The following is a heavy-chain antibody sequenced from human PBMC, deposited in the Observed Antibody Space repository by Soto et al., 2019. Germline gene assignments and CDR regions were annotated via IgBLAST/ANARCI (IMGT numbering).Heavy chain of an antibody. CDR3: ARDSPPVDY. V-gene: IGHV1-18*01. CDR2: ISAYNGNT. Sequence: QVQLVQSGAEVKKPGASVKVSCKASGYTFPSYGATWVRQAPGQGLEWMGWISAYNGNTKYAQKLQGRVTMTTDTSTNTAYMDLRSLRSDDTAVYYCARDSPPVDYWGQGTLVTVSS. CDR1: GYTFPSYG. J-gene: IGHJ4*02.